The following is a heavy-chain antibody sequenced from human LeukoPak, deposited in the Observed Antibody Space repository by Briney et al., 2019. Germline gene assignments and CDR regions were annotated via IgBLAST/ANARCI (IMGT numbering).Heavy chain of an antibody. CDR2: ISSSRSDI. Sequence: PGGSLRLSCAASGFTFSDYSMNWVRQAPGKGLGWISYISSSRSDIYYADSVKGRFTVSRDNVRNSLHLQMNSLRVEDTAVYFCARDGGRWLQSYYFDYWGQGTLVTVSS. J-gene: IGHJ4*02. CDR3: ARDGGRWLQSYYFDY. D-gene: IGHD5-24*01. V-gene: IGHV3-48*01. CDR1: GFTFSDYS.